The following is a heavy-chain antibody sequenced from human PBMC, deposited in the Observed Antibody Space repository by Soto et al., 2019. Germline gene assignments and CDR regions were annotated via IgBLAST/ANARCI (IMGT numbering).Heavy chain of an antibody. J-gene: IGHJ4*02. CDR3: ARRSSSWYFDY. CDR1: GFTFSSYA. Sequence: EVQLLESGGGLVQPGGSLRLSCAASGFTFSSYAMNWVRQAPGKGLEWVSVISGSDGSTYSADSVKGRFTISRDNSKYTLNLQMNSLRAEDTAVYYCARRSSSWYFDYWGQGTLVTVSS. V-gene: IGHV3-23*01. CDR2: ISGSDGST. D-gene: IGHD6-13*01.